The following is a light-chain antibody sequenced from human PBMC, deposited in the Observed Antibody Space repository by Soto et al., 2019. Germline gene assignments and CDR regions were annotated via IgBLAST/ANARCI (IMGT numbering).Light chain of an antibody. V-gene: IGKV3-15*01. CDR2: GAS. J-gene: IGKJ1*01. CDR1: QSVRSN. CDR3: QPYNNWPPWT. Sequence: IGMKQSPATLSVSQGERVTLSCRASQSVRSNLVWYQQRPGQAPRLLIYGASSRATGVPARFSGSGSGTEFTLTISSLQSEDFAVYYCQPYNNWPPWTSCQGTIVDI.